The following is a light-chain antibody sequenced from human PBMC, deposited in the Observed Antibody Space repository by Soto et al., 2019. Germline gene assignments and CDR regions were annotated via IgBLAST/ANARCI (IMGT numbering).Light chain of an antibody. J-gene: IGLJ3*02. CDR3: LLYYGGAHLWA. Sequence: QAVVTQEPSLTVSPGGTVTLTCASSTGGVTSGHYPNWFQQKPGQAPRALIYTTNKKHSWTPAWFSGSLPGDKAALTLSGVHPEDEAKYYCLLYYGGAHLWAFGGGTQLTVL. CDR1: TGGVTSGHY. V-gene: IGLV7-43*01. CDR2: TTN.